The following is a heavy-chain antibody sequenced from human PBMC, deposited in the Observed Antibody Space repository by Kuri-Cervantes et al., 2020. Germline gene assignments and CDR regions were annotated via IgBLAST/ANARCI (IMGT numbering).Heavy chain of an antibody. Sequence: ASVKVSCKASGYTFTSYDINWVRQATGQGLEWMGWMNPNSGNTGYAQKFQGRVTMTRNTSISTAYMELSSLRSEDTAVYYCARATPVTTVTNWFEKIFWYFDLWGRGTLVTVSS. CDR2: MNPNSGNT. D-gene: IGHD4-17*01. CDR1: GYTFTSYD. CDR3: ARATPVTTVTNWFEKIFWYFDL. J-gene: IGHJ2*01. V-gene: IGHV1-8*01.